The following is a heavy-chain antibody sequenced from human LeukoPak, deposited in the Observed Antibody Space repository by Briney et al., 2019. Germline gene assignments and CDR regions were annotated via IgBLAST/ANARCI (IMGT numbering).Heavy chain of an antibody. CDR2: ISDNEGRT. CDR3: ARHDSFIPY. J-gene: IGHJ4*02. V-gene: IGHV3-23*01. D-gene: IGHD5-18*01. CDR1: GFTFNYYA. Sequence: GGSHRLSCAASGFTFNYYAMSWVRQAPGKGLEWVSGISDNEGRTYYTDSVKGRFTISRDKTKNTVYLQMHNLRADDTAVYFCARHDSFIPYWGQGTLVTVSS.